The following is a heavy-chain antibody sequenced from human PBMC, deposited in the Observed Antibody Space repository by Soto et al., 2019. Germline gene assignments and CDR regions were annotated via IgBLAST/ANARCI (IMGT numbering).Heavy chain of an antibody. CDR3: ARDGGGWPDS. CDR1: GYIFPSYG. Sequence: QVHMVQSGAEVKKPGASVKVSCKASGYIFPSYGISWVRQAPGQGLVWMGWISAHNGNTRNAQKFQGRVTMTTDASRSRAHMELRGLRFDDTAVFYCARDGGGWPDSWCQGTLVTVSS. CDR2: ISAHNGNT. V-gene: IGHV1-18*01. J-gene: IGHJ4*02. D-gene: IGHD6-19*01.